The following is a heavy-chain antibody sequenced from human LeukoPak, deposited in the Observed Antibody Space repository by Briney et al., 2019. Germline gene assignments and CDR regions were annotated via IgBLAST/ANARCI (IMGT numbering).Heavy chain of an antibody. CDR3: ARGSYGSGDLDY. D-gene: IGHD3-10*01. Sequence: SETLSLTCTVSGGYISSYYWSWIRQPAGKGLEWIGLIYTRGSTNYNPSLKSRVTMSVDTSKNQFSLKLSSVTAADTAVYYCARGSYGSGDLDYWGQGTLVTVSS. V-gene: IGHV4-4*07. J-gene: IGHJ4*02. CDR2: IYTRGST. CDR1: GGYISSYY.